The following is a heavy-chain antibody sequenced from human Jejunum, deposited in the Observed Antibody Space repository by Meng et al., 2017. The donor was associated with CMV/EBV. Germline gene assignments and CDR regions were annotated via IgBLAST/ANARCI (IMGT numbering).Heavy chain of an antibody. CDR2: ISSSGITT. V-gene: IGHV3-11*04. CDR3: GRSGYTKTFDY. D-gene: IGHD3-3*01. CDR1: EFTFSDYY. J-gene: IGHJ4*02. Sequence: LSCAASEFTFSDYYMSWIRQAPGKGLEWISYISSSGITTDYADSGKGRFTISRDNAKQSLYLQMNSLRADDTAVYYCGRSGYTKTFDYWGQGTLVTVSS.